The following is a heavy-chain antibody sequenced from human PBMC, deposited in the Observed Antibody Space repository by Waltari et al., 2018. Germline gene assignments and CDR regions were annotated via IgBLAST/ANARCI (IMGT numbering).Heavy chain of an antibody. V-gene: IGHV4-59*11. D-gene: IGHD6-6*01. CDR2: IYYSGST. CDR3: ARGGVAARAHYYYYMDV. J-gene: IGHJ6*03. CDR1: GGSISSHY. Sequence: QVQLQESGPGLVKPSETLSLTCTVSGGSISSHYWSWIRQPPGKGLEWIGYIYYSGSTNYNPSLKRRVTISVDTSKNQFSLKLSSVTAADTAVYYCARGGVAARAHYYYYMDVWGKGTTVTVSS.